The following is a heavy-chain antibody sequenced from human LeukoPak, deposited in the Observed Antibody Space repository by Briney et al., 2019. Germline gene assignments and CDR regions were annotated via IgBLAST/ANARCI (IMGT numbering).Heavy chain of an antibody. CDR1: GSSFTSYW. CDR3: ARPHSSSLGFQH. V-gene: IGHV5-51*01. CDR2: IYPGDSDT. Sequence: GESLQISCQGSGSSFTSYWIGWVRQLPGKGLEWMGIIYPGDSDTRYSPSFQGQVTISADKSISTAYLQWSSLKASDTAMYYCARPHSSSLGFQHWGQGTLVTVSS. D-gene: IGHD6-6*01. J-gene: IGHJ1*01.